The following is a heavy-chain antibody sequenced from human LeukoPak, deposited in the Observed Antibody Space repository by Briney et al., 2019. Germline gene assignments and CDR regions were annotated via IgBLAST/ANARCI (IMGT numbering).Heavy chain of an antibody. D-gene: IGHD2-15*01. CDR3: ATRNCSGGSCLPEFYYYYLDI. Sequence: GASVKVSCKISGSTLTESSIHWVRQPPGKGLEWMGGFDPEDVQTIYAQKFQGRVTLTDDTSTDTAYRELSSLRFEDTAVYYCATRNCSGGSCLPEFYYYYLDIWGTGTTVTVSS. V-gene: IGHV1-24*01. J-gene: IGHJ6*03. CDR1: GSTLTESS. CDR2: FDPEDVQT.